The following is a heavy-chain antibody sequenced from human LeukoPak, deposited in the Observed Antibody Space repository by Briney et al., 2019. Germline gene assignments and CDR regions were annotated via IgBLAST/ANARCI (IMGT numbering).Heavy chain of an antibody. J-gene: IGHJ4*02. CDR3: TTEEYYDSSGYYYGGYFDY. CDR2: IKSKTDGGTT. CDR1: GFTISNAW. Sequence: GGSLRLSCAASGFTISNAWMSWVRQAPGKGLEWVGRIKSKTDGGTTDYAAPVKGRFTISRDDSKNTLYLQMNSLKTEATPVYCCTTEEYYDSSGYYYGGYFDYWGQGTLVSVS. D-gene: IGHD3-22*01. V-gene: IGHV3-15*01.